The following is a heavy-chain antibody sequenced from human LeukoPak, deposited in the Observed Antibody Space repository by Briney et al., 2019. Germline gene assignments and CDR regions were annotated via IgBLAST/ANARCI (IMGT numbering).Heavy chain of an antibody. CDR2: IKEDGSET. D-gene: IGHD5-12*01. CDR3: ARASAPDRVATTAVDN. CDR1: GFTFSDYW. V-gene: IGHV3-7*04. Sequence: GGSLRLSCAASGFTFSDYWMTRVRQAPGSGLEWVANIKEDGSETYYLDPVKGRFTISRDDANNSLSLQMNSLRAEDTAVYYCARASAPDRVATTAVDNWGQGTLVTVS. J-gene: IGHJ4*02.